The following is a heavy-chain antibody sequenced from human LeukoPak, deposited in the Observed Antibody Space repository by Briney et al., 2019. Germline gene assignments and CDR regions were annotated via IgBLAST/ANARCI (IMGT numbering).Heavy chain of an antibody. CDR2: IYYSGST. D-gene: IGHD2-2*01. J-gene: IGHJ6*02. CDR1: GGSISSSSYY. Sequence: SETLSLTCTVSGGSISSSSYYWGWIRQPPGKGLEWIGSIYYSGSTYYSPSLKSRVTISVDTSKNQFSLKLSSVTAADTAVYYCARLGYCSSTSCYSYGMDVWGQGTTVTVSS. CDR3: ARLGYCSSTSCYSYGMDV. V-gene: IGHV4-39*01.